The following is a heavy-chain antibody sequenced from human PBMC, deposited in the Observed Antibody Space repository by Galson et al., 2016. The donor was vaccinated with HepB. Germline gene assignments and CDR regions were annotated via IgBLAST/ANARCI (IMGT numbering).Heavy chain of an antibody. CDR2: INPGAGSA. CDR1: GYTFTNYY. V-gene: IGHV1-46*01. J-gene: IGHJ4*02. D-gene: IGHD3-3*01. CDR3: ARVDFWSGFSV. Sequence: SVKVSCKASGYTFTNYYMYWVRQAPGQGLEWIGMINPGAGSATYAQKFQGRVTMTRDTSTSTVYIEVISLTSEDTAVYYCARVDFWSGFSVWGQGSLVTVSS.